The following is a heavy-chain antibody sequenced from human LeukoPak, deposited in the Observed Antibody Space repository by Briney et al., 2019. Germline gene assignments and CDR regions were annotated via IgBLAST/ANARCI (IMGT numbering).Heavy chain of an antibody. CDR2: ISSSSSYI. CDR1: GFTFSSYS. J-gene: IGHJ4*02. D-gene: IGHD6-19*01. Sequence: GSLRLSCAASGFTFSSYSTNWVRQAPGKGLEWVSSISSSSSYIYYADSVKGRFTISRDNAKNSLYLQMNSLRAEDTAVYYCARDGEYSSGSFDYWGQGTLVTVSS. V-gene: IGHV3-21*01. CDR3: ARDGEYSSGSFDY.